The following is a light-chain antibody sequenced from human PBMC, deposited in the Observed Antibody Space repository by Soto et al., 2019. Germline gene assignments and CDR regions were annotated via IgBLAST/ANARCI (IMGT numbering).Light chain of an antibody. J-gene: IGKJ5*01. V-gene: IGKV3-15*01. Sequence: EMVMTQSPAILSVSPGESATLSCRASQSVNSNYLAWYQQHPGQPPRLLIYGISTRATGIPARFSGSGSGTELSLTISSLQSEDFAVYYCQQYSKWPITFGQGTRLEN. CDR2: GIS. CDR1: QSVNSN. CDR3: QQYSKWPIT.